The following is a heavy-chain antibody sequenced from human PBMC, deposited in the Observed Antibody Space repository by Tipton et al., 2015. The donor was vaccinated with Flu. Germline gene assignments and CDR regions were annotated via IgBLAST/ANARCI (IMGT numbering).Heavy chain of an antibody. V-gene: IGHV5-51*03. D-gene: IGHD4-17*01. CDR3: ARPKYGDYVKDGFET. Sequence: QLVQSGVEVKKPGESLKISCKGFGYSFTNYWIGWVRQMHGKGLEWMGMIHPSDSDTRYSPSFQGQVTISADKSITTVYLQWSSLKASDTAMYFCARPKYGDYVKDGFETWCQGTKVTVSS. CDR2: IHPSDSDT. J-gene: IGHJ3*02. CDR1: GYSFTNYW.